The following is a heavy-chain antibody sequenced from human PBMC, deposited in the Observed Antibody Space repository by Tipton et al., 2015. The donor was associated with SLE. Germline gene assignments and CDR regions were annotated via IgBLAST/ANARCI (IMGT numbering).Heavy chain of an antibody. CDR2: INTNTGNP. CDR1: GYTFTSYA. V-gene: IGHV7-4-1*02. D-gene: IGHD2-15*01. CDR3: AREPDIWFSGGSCPARNWFAP. Sequence: QSGAEVKKPGASVKVSCKASGYTFTSYAMNWVRQAPGQGLEWMGWINTNTGNPTYAQGFTGRFVFSLDTSVSTAYLQISSLKAEDTAVYYCAREPDIWFSGGSCPARNWFAPWGQGTLVTVSS. J-gene: IGHJ5*02.